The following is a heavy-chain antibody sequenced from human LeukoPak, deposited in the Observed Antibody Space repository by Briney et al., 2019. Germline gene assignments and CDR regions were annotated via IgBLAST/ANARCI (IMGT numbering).Heavy chain of an antibody. D-gene: IGHD5-18*01. V-gene: IGHV1-2*02. CDR3: ARDRSPVDTAMVTDY. CDR2: INPNSGGT. Sequence: ASAKVSCKASGGTFSSYAISWVRQAPGQGLEWMGWINPNSGGTNYAQKFQGRVTMTRDTSISTAYMELSRLRSDDTAVYYCARDRSPVDTAMVTDYWGQGTLVTVSS. CDR1: GGTFSSYA. J-gene: IGHJ4*02.